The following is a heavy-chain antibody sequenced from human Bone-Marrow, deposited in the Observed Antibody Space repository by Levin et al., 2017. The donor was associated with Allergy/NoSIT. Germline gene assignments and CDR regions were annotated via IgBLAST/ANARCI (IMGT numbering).Heavy chain of an antibody. D-gene: IGHD1-1*01. Sequence: SETLSLTCAVSGSSINSDYWWGWIRQPPGKGLEWLGYTYYTGGTYYNASLRSRLTMSVDTSKNHVSLRLTSVTAVETAVYYCVRSERGYFDYWGQGILVTVSS. CDR1: GSSINSDYW. CDR3: VRSERGYFDY. V-gene: IGHV4-28*01. J-gene: IGHJ4*02. CDR2: TYYTGGT.